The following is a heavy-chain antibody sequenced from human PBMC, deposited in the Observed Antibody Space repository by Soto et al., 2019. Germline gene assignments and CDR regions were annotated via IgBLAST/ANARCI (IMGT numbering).Heavy chain of an antibody. V-gene: IGHV3-23*01. CDR3: ARCTVDTIVTSGWCHYLDP. CDR1: GFTFSSSA. CDR2: VSGSGRTT. D-gene: IGHD5-18*01. Sequence: EVQLLDSGGGLVQPGGSLRLSCAASGFTFSSSAMSWVRQAPGKGLEWVSDVSGSGRTTYYADSVRGRVTISRDNSTNTRYMQMNSLRAEDTAIYFCARCTVDTIVTSGWCHYLDPWGQGTLVTVSS. J-gene: IGHJ5*02.